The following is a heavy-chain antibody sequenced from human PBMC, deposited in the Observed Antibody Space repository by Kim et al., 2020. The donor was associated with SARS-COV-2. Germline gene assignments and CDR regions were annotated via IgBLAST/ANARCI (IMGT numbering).Heavy chain of an antibody. Sequence: SETLSLTCTVSGGSISSYSWFWNRQPPGKGLEWVGNIYYSGSTNYNHPLKSRVPITVDTSKNQFSLKLSSGTAAATAVYYCARSVSSFRGLEHLDVWGQGTTVTVSS. D-gene: IGHD2-15*01. CDR1: GGSISSYS. CDR3: ARSVSSFRGLEHLDV. J-gene: IGHJ6*02. V-gene: IGHV4-59*08. CDR2: IYYSGST.